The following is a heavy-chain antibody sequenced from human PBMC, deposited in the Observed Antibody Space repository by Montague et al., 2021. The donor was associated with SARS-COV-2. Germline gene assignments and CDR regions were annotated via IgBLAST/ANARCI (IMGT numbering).Heavy chain of an antibody. D-gene: IGHD2-2*01. CDR1: GGSFSNYY. V-gene: IGHV4-34*01. J-gene: IGHJ3*02. Sequence: SETLSLTCAISGGSFSNYYWSWIRQPPGKGLEWIGEVNQSGTTIYNPSVKSGVTISEDTSKNQFYLRLNSVTAADTAVYYCARGRPPVVVQGAGPAGRAFDTGAKGQWSPSLQ. CDR3: ARGRPPVVVQGAGPAGRAFDT. CDR2: VNQSGTT.